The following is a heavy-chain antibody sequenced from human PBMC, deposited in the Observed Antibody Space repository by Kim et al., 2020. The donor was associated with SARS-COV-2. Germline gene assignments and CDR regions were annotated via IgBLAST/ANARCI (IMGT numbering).Heavy chain of an antibody. V-gene: IGHV7-4-1*02. CDR2: ISTDTGTP. CDR1: GYTFTSYT. D-gene: IGHD3-16*01. Sequence: ASVKVSCKASGYTFTSYTMNWVRQAPGQGLEWMGWISTDTGTPTYAQGFTGRFVFSLHTSVSTAYLEITRLKAEDTVVYFCATFGTSADVWGQGTTVTVS. CDR3: ATFGTSADV. J-gene: IGHJ6*02.